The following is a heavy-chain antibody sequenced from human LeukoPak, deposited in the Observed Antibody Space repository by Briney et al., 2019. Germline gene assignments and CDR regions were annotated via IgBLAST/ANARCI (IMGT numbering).Heavy chain of an antibody. D-gene: IGHD6-13*01. V-gene: IGHV4-4*02. Sequence: ASEALSLTCAVSGGSISSSNWWSWVRQPPGKGLEWIGEIYHSGSTNYNPSLKSRVTISVDKSKNQFSLKLSSVTAADTAVYYCARTLDSSSWYSGGQLNWFDPWGQGTLVTVSS. CDR3: ARTLDSSSWYSGGQLNWFDP. J-gene: IGHJ5*02. CDR1: GGSISSSNW. CDR2: IYHSGST.